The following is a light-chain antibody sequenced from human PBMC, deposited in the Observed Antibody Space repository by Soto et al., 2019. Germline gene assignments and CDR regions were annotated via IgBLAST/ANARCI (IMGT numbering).Light chain of an antibody. CDR1: SSDVGAYNH. J-gene: IGLJ1*01. Sequence: QSVLTQPASVSGSPGHSITISCTGTSSDVGAYNHVSWYQHHPGKAPKLMIFDVSNRPSGVSNRFSGSKSGNTASLTISGLQAEDEADYYCSSYTTITTYVFGTGTKVTVL. V-gene: IGLV2-14*03. CDR3: SSYTTITTYV. CDR2: DVS.